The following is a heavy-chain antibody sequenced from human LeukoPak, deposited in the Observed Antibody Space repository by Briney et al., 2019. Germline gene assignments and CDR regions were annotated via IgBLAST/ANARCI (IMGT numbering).Heavy chain of an antibody. Sequence: GGSLRLSCAASGFTVSSNYMSWVRQAPGKGLEWVSVIYSGGSTYYADSVKGRFTISRHKSKNTLYLQMNSLRAEDTAVYYCARSDDSSGYWSYWGQGTLVTVSS. CDR1: GFTVSSNY. CDR3: ARSDDSSGYWSY. CDR2: IYSGGST. V-gene: IGHV3-53*04. D-gene: IGHD3-22*01. J-gene: IGHJ4*02.